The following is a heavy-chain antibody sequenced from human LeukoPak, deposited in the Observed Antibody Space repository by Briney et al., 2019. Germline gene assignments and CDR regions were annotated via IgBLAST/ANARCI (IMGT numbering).Heavy chain of an antibody. Sequence: ASVKVSCKASGYTFTSYDINWVRQATGQGLEWMGWMNPNSGNTGYAQKFQGRVTMTRNTSISTAYMELSSLRSEDTAVYYCARIYNSSWYFYYYYGMDVWGQGTTVTVSS. D-gene: IGHD6-13*01. CDR3: ARIYNSSWYFYYYYGMDV. V-gene: IGHV1-8*01. CDR2: MNPNSGNT. CDR1: GYTFTSYD. J-gene: IGHJ6*02.